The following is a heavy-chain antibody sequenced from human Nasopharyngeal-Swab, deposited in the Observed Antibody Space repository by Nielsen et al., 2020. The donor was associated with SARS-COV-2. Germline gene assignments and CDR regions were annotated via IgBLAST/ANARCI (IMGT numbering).Heavy chain of an antibody. CDR2: ISGDGSAT. J-gene: IGHJ3*02. V-gene: IGHV3-74*01. CDR1: GFNFSSYW. Sequence: GESLMISCVASGFNFSSYWMNWVRQAPGKGLVLVSRISGDGSATSYADSVQGRFTISRDNARNTVSLQMNSLREEDTAVYYCEGIWSSNDAFDIWGQGTMVTVSS. D-gene: IGHD2-15*01. CDR3: EGIWSSNDAFDI.